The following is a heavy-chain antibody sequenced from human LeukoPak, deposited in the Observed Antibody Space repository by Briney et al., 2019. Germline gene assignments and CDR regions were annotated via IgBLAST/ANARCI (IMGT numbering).Heavy chain of an antibody. CDR2: ISWDGGST. CDR1: GFTFDDYT. Sequence: GGSLRLSCAASGFTFDDYTMHWVRQAPGKGLEWVSLISWDGGSTYYADSVKGRFTISRDNSKNSLYLQMNSLRTEDTALYYCAKDSGATGYFQHWGQGTLVTVSS. D-gene: IGHD1-26*01. V-gene: IGHV3-43*01. CDR3: AKDSGATGYFQH. J-gene: IGHJ1*01.